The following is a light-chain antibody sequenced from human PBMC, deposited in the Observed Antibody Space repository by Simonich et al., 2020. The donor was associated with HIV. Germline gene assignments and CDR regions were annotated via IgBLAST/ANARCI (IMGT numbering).Light chain of an antibody. V-gene: IGKV3-15*01. J-gene: IGKJ4*01. Sequence: IVITQSPTSLSVSPGERATLSCRASQSVSSNLAWYQQKAGQAPRLLIYGASTRATGIPARFSGSGSGTEFTLTISSMQSEDFAVYYCQQRSNRLTFGGGTKVEIK. CDR3: QQRSNRLT. CDR1: QSVSSN. CDR2: GAS.